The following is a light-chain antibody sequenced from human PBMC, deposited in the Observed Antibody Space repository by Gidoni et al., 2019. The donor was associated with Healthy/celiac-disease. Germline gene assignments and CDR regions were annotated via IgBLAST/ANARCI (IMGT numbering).Light chain of an antibody. J-gene: IGLJ1*01. V-gene: IGLV3-1*01. CDR2: QDS. CDR3: QAWDSSTYV. Sequence: SSELTPPPSVSVSPGQTASITCSGDKLGDKYACWYQQKPGQSPVLVIYQDSKRPSGIPERFSGSNSGNTATLTISGTQAMDEADYYCQAWDSSTYVFGTGTKVTVL. CDR1: KLGDKY.